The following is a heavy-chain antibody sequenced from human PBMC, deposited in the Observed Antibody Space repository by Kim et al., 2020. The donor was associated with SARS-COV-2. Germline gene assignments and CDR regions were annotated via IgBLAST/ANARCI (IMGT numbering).Heavy chain of an antibody. Sequence: YNPSFKRRVTMSLDRSNNQFSLKLTSMTAADTAVYYCAGDFGSGSYRFDYWGQGTLGTVSS. V-gene: IGHV4-30-2*01. CDR3: AGDFGSGSYRFDY. J-gene: IGHJ4*02. D-gene: IGHD3-10*01.